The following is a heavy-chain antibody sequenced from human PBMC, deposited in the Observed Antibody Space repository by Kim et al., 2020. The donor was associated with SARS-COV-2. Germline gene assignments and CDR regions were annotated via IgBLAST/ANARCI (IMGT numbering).Heavy chain of an antibody. D-gene: IGHD3-9*01. V-gene: IGHV1-8*01. Sequence: ASVKVSCKASGYTFTSYDINWVRQATGQGLEWMGWMNPNSGNTGYAQKFQGRVTMTRNTSISTAYMELSSLRSEDTAVYYCARFMAYSPRRRSDYDILTGYPMYYYYYGMDVWGQGTTVTVSS. CDR2: MNPNSGNT. CDR1: GYTFTSYD. J-gene: IGHJ6*02. CDR3: ARFMAYSPRRRSDYDILTGYPMYYYYYGMDV.